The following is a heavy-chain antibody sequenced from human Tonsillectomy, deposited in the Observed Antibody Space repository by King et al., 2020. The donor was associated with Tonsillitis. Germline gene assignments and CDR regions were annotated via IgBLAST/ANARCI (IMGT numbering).Heavy chain of an antibody. CDR2: IYYSGST. J-gene: IGHJ4*02. V-gene: IGHV4-39*01. Sequence: QLQESGPGLVKPSETLSLTCTVSDGSISTRSHYWGWIRQRPGKGREWIGNIYYSGSTYYNPSLKSRVTISVDTSKNQFSLKLSSVTAADPAVYYCARGPVVPAAGSYYFDYWGQGTLVTVSS. CDR3: ARGPVVPAAGSYYFDY. D-gene: IGHD2-2*01. CDR1: DGSISTRSHY.